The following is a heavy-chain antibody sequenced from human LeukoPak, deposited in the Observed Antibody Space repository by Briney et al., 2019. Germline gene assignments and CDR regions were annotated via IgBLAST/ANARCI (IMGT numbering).Heavy chain of an antibody. V-gene: IGHV3-48*03. CDR3: ARGAAAATAFVDY. CDR2: ISSSGSTI. J-gene: IGHJ4*02. D-gene: IGHD6-13*01. Sequence: GGSLRLSCAASGFTFSSYEMNWVRQAPGKGLEWVSCISSSGSTIYYADSVKGRFTISRDNAKNSLYLQMNSLRAEDTAVYYCARGAAAATAFVDYWGQGTLVTVSS. CDR1: GFTFSSYE.